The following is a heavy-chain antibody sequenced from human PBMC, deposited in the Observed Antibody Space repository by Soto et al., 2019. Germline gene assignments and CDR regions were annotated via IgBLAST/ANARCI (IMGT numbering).Heavy chain of an antibody. Sequence: EVQLLESGGGLVQPGGSLRLSCAASGFTFSSYAMSWVRQAPGKGLEWVSAISGSGGSTYYADSVKGRFTISRDNSKNTLYLQMNSLRAEDTAVYYCAKDPKGLRYLYNWFDPWGQGTLGTVCS. CDR2: ISGSGGST. CDR1: GFTFSSYA. CDR3: AKDPKGLRYLYNWFDP. V-gene: IGHV3-23*01. D-gene: IGHD4-17*01. J-gene: IGHJ5*02.